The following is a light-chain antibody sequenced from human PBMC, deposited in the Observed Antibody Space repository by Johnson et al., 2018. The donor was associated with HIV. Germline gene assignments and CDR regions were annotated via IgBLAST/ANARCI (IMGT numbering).Light chain of an antibody. CDR3: GTWDSGLSAHYV. Sequence: QSVLTQPPSVSAAPGHKVTISCSGSTYNIGNNYVSLYQQLPGTAPTLLIYEKNKRPSGIPDRFSASQSGTSATLDITGLQTGDEADYYCGTWDSGLSAHYVVGTGTKFTV. CDR1: TYNIGNNY. J-gene: IGLJ1*01. V-gene: IGLV1-51*02. CDR2: EKN.